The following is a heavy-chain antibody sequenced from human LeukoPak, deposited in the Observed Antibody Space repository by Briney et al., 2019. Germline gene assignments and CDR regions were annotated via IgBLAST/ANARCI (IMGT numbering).Heavy chain of an antibody. V-gene: IGHV3-30*18. J-gene: IGHJ4*02. CDR2: ISYDGSNK. CDR1: GFTFSSYG. CDR3: AKGRV. Sequence: PGGSLRLSCAASGFTFSSYGVHWVRQAPGKGLEWVAVISYDGSNKYYADSVKGRFTISRDDSKNTLYLQMNSLRAEDTAVYYCAKGRVWGQGTLVTVSS.